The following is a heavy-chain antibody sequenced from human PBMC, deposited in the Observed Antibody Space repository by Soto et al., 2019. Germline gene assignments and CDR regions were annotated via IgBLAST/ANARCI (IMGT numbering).Heavy chain of an antibody. V-gene: IGHV4-39*01. CDR1: GGSISSSSYY. J-gene: IGHJ4*02. CDR2: IYYSGST. D-gene: IGHD2-15*01. CDR3: AISPPGYCSGGSCYAGVFDY. Sequence: QLQLQESGPGLVKPSETLSLTCTVSGGSISSSSYYWGWIRQPPGKGLEWIGSIYYSGSTYYNPSLKILVSISVNTSTNLFSLKLSSVTAADTAVYYCAISPPGYCSGGSCYAGVFDYWGQGTLVTVSS.